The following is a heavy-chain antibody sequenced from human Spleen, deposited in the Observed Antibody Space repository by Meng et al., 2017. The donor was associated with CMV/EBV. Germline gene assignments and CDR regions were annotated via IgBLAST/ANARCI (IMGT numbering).Heavy chain of an antibody. CDR1: GFSLSTSGVG. J-gene: IGHJ5*02. CDR3: AHRDVYSNYRWFDP. CDR2: IYWDDDK. Sequence: QLTLKESGTTLVKPTQTLTLTCTFSGFSLSTSGVGVGWIRQPPGKALEWLALIYWDDDKRYSPSLKSRLTITKDTSKNQVVLTMTNMDPVDTATYYCAHRDVYSNYRWFDPWGQGTLVTVSS. V-gene: IGHV2-5*02. D-gene: IGHD4-11*01.